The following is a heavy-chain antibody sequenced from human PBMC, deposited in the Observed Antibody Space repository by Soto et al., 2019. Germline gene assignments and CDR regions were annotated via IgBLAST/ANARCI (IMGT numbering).Heavy chain of an antibody. CDR1: GGSISSYY. CDR2: IYYSGST. Sequence: PSETLSLTCTVSGGSISSYYWSWIRQPPGKGLEWIGYIYYSGSTNYNPSLKSRVTISVDTSKNQFSLKLSSVTAADTAVYYCARRSVTIFGVVITDHNWFDPWGQGTLVTVSS. V-gene: IGHV4-59*01. D-gene: IGHD3-3*01. CDR3: ARRSVTIFGVVITDHNWFDP. J-gene: IGHJ5*02.